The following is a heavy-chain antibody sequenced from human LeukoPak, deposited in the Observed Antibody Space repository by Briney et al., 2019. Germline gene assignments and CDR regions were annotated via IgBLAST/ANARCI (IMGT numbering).Heavy chain of an antibody. V-gene: IGHV3-30*02. J-gene: IGHJ4*02. CDR1: GVTFSSYG. Sequence: GGSLRLSCAASGVTFSSYGMHWVRQAPGKGLEWVAFIQYDGSNKYYADSVKGRFTISRDNSKNTLYLQMNSLRAEDTAVYYCAKAIAVAGLYYFDYWGQGTLVTVSS. CDR3: AKAIAVAGLYYFDY. CDR2: IQYDGSNK. D-gene: IGHD6-19*01.